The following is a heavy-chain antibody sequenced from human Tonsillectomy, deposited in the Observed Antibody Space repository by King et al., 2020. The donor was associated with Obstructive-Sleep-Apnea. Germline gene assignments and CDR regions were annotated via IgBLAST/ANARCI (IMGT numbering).Heavy chain of an antibody. CDR3: AKMAGYFASGSQHPLDFDY. J-gene: IGHJ4*02. CDR2: ISGGGGST. D-gene: IGHD3-10*01. V-gene: IGHV3-23*04. Sequence: VQLVESGGGLVQPGGSLRLSCAASGFTFSNYAMSWVRQAPGKGLEWVSGISGGGGSTYYADSVKGRFTVSRDNSKNTLYLQMNSLRAEDTAVYYCAKMAGYFASGSQHPLDFDYWGQGTLVTVSS. CDR1: GFTFSNYA.